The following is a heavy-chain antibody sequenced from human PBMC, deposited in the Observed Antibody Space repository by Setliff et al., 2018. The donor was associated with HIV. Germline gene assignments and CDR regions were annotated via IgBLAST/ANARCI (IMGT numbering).Heavy chain of an antibody. D-gene: IGHD6-25*01. CDR1: GGSFSGYY. CDR3: ARLSRIAAVYFQH. Sequence: PSETLSLTCAVYGGSFSGYYWSWIRQPPGKGLEWIGEINHSGSTNYNPSLKSRVSISVDTSKNQFSLKLSSVTAADTAVYYCARLSRIAAVYFQHWGQGTLVTRLL. CDR2: INHSGST. J-gene: IGHJ1*01. V-gene: IGHV4-34*01.